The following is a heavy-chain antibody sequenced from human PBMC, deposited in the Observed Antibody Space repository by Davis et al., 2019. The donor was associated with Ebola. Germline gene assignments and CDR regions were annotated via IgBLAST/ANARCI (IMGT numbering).Heavy chain of an antibody. J-gene: IGHJ6*02. V-gene: IGHV3-7*03. CDR2: IKQDGSEK. Sequence: GGSLRLSCAASGFTFSSYWMSWVRQAPGKGLEWVANIKQDGSEKYYVDSVKGRFTISRDNAKNSLYLQMNSLRAEDTAVYYCARDLGARAATPGPYYYGMDVWGQGTTVSVSS. CDR1: GFTFSSYW. D-gene: IGHD3-16*01. CDR3: ARDLGARAATPGPYYYGMDV.